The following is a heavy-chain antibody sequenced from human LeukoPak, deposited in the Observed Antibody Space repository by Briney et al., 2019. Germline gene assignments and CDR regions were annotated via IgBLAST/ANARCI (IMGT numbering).Heavy chain of an antibody. CDR1: GFTFSSYA. Sequence: PGGSLRLSCAASGFTFSSYAMSWVRQAPGKGLEWVSAISGSGGSTYYADSMKGRFTISRDNSKNTLYLQMNSLRAEDTAVYYCAKPVPLAVAGTGGFDYWGQGTLVTVSS. CDR2: ISGSGGST. V-gene: IGHV3-23*01. CDR3: AKPVPLAVAGTGGFDY. D-gene: IGHD6-19*01. J-gene: IGHJ4*02.